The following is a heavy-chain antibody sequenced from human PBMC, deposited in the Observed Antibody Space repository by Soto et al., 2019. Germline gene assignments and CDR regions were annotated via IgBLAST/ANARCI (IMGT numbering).Heavy chain of an antibody. Sequence: ASVNLSCKAAGYSIIFYGINWVRQAPGQGLEWMGWINPSDGNRNFAQKFEDRVTMTTATSTNTVFLELRSLKSDDTAIYYCARDRLRGYDSSGFYSWGQGTMVTVSS. CDR2: INPSDGNR. CDR3: ARDRLRGYDSSGFYS. D-gene: IGHD3-22*01. CDR1: GYSIIFYG. V-gene: IGHV1-18*01. J-gene: IGHJ4*02.